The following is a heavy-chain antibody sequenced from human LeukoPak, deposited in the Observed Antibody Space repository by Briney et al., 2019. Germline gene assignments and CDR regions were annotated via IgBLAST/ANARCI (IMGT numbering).Heavy chain of an antibody. Sequence: SQTLSLTCAVSGGSISSGGYSWSWIRQPPGKGLEWIGYIYHSGSTYYNPSLKSRVTISVDRSKNQFSLKLSSVTAADTAVYYCARALIPYCSGGSCYLDAFDIWGQGAMVTVSS. CDR3: ARALIPYCSGGSCYLDAFDI. CDR1: GGSISSGGYS. D-gene: IGHD2-15*01. J-gene: IGHJ3*02. V-gene: IGHV4-30-2*01. CDR2: IYHSGST.